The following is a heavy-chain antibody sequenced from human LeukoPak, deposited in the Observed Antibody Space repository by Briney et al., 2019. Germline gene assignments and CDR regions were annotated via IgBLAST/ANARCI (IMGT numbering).Heavy chain of an antibody. CDR2: ISGSGGST. CDR1: GFTFSSYA. CDR3: AQVSSYDSSGYSDY. J-gene: IGHJ4*02. V-gene: IGHV3-23*01. D-gene: IGHD3-22*01. Sequence: GGSLRLSCAASGFTFSSYAMGWVRQAPGKGLEWVSAISGSGGSTYYAGSVKGRFTISRDNTKNTLYLQMNSLRAEDTAVYYCAQVSSYDSSGYSDYWGQGTLVTAS.